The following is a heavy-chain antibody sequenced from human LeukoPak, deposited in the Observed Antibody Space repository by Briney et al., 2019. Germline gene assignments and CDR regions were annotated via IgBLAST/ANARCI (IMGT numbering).Heavy chain of an antibody. Sequence: GGSLRLSCAASGFRFSDFSMNWVRQAPGKGLEWVSSISSSSSHIYHADSVKGRFTISRDNAKNSLYLQMNSLKAEDTAVYYCATSFMIRGNWGQGTLVTVSS. CDR1: GFRFSDFS. V-gene: IGHV3-21*01. CDR2: ISSSSSHI. D-gene: IGHD3-16*01. CDR3: ATSFMIRGN. J-gene: IGHJ4*02.